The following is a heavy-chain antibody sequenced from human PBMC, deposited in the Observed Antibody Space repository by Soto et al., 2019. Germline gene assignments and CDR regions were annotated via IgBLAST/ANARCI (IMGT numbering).Heavy chain of an antibody. D-gene: IGHD3-10*01. CDR1: GDSVSSNSAA. Sequence: SQTLSLTCAISGDSVSSNSAAWNWIRQSPSRGLEWLGRTYYRSKWYNDYAVSVKSRITINPDTSKNQFSLQLNSVTPEDTAVYYCARVRTSGPRNYYYYGMDVWGQGTGHRLL. J-gene: IGHJ6*02. CDR3: ARVRTSGPRNYYYYGMDV. CDR2: TYYRSKWYN. V-gene: IGHV6-1*01.